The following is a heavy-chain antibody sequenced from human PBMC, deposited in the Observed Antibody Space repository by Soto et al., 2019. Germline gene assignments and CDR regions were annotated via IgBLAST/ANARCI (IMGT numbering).Heavy chain of an antibody. D-gene: IGHD6-13*01. J-gene: IGHJ5*02. CDR2: NNAATDVT. V-gene: IGHV1-3*01. CDR3: ATGHHAGSWTIDH. CDR1: YTFSNYS. Sequence: QVQLVQSAAEVKRPGASVRVSCKYTFSNYSLHWVRQAPGQRLEWMGCNNAATDVTEYSYKFRDRVTIYRDTSANTVYMEMNSLRFEDTAMYFCATGHHAGSWTIDHWGQGTLVTVSS.